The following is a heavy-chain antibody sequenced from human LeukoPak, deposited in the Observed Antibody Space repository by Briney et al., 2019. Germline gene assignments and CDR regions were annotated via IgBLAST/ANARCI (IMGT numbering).Heavy chain of an antibody. V-gene: IGHV4-4*02. J-gene: IGHJ4*02. CDR3: ARYCSSTSCQEGYYFDY. CDR1: GGSISSSNW. Sequence: SETLSLTCAVSGGSISSSNWWSWVRQPPGKGLEWIGEIYHSGSTNYNPSLKSRVTISVDTSKNQFSLKLSSVTAADTAVYYCARYCSSTSCQEGYYFDYWGQGTLVTVSS. CDR2: IYHSGST. D-gene: IGHD2-2*01.